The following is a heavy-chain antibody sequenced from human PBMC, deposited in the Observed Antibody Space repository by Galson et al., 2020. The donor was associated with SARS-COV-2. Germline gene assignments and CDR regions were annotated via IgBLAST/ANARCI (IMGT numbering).Heavy chain of an antibody. V-gene: IGHV3-11*04. CDR2: ISSSGSTI. Sequence: GESLKISCAASGFTFSDYYMSWIRQAPGKGLEWVSYISSSGSTIYYADSVKGRFTISRDNAKNSLYLQMNSLRAEDTAVYYCAAYDFWSGYYLDYWGQGTLVTVSS. CDR3: AAYDFWSGYYLDY. D-gene: IGHD3-3*01. J-gene: IGHJ4*02. CDR1: GFTFSDYY.